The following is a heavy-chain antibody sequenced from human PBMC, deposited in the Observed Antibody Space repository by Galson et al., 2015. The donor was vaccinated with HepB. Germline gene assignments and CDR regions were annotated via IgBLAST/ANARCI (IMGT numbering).Heavy chain of an antibody. CDR2: NSAYNGNT. J-gene: IGHJ4*02. V-gene: IGHV1-18*04. Sequence: SVKVSCKASGFTFTSFAISWVRQAPGQGLEWMGWNSAYNGNTNYAQKFQGRVTMTTDTSTSTAYMELGSLRSDDTAVYYCARSTDGPSSCSGWNCYVFDSWGQGTLVTVSS. CDR3: ARSTDGPSSCSGWNCYVFDS. D-gene: IGHD2-15*01. CDR1: GFTFTSFA.